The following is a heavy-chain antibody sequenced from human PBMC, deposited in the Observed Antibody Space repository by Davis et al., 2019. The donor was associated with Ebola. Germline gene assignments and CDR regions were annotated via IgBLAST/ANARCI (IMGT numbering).Heavy chain of an antibody. V-gene: IGHV4-61*01. Sequence: SETLSLTCTVSGGSVSSGSYYWSWIRQPPGKGLEWIGYIHYSGSTNYNPSLKSRVTISVDTSKNQFSLKLSSVTAADTAVYYCARAAGGWQWRLPDAFDVWGQGTMVTVSS. D-gene: IGHD6-19*01. J-gene: IGHJ3*01. CDR1: GGSVSSGSYY. CDR2: IHYSGST. CDR3: ARAAGGWQWRLPDAFDV.